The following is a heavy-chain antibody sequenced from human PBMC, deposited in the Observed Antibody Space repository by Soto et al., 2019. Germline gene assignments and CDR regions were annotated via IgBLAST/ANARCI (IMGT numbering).Heavy chain of an antibody. CDR2: ISWHSGNI. V-gene: IGHV3-9*01. D-gene: IGHD3-16*01. J-gene: IGHJ4*02. CDR3: VKDGEPGELPVYYFDY. Sequence: EVQLVESGGGLVQPGRSLRLSCAASGFTFDDYAMHWVRQAPGKGLEWVSGISWHSGNIGYADSVKGRFTISRDNAKNSLYQQMNSLRAEDTALYYCVKDGEPGELPVYYFDYWGQGTLVTVSS. CDR1: GFTFDDYA.